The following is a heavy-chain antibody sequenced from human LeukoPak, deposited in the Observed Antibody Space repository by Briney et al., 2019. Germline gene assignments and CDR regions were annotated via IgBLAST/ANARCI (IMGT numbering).Heavy chain of an antibody. J-gene: IGHJ6*03. CDR2: IYYGGST. CDR3: ARGSNYDPYRYYMDV. D-gene: IGHD3-3*01. V-gene: IGHV4-59*01. CDR1: GGSISSYY. Sequence: SETLSLTCTVSGGSISSYYWSWIRQPPGKGLEWIGYIYYGGSTNYNPSLKSRVTISVDTSKNQFSLKLSSVTAVDTAVYYCARGSNYDPYRYYMDVWGKGTTVTVSS.